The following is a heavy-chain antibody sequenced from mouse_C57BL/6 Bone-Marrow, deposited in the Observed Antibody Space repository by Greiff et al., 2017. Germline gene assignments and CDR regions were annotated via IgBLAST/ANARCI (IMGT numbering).Heavy chain of an antibody. CDR1: GYTFTSYG. Sequence: QVQLKESVAELARPGASVKLSCKASGYTFTSYGISWVKQRTGQGLEWIGEIYPRSGNTYYNEKFKGKATLTADKSSSTAYMELRSLTSEDSAVYFCARGYYYGSSHFDYWGQGTTLTVSS. CDR2: IYPRSGNT. D-gene: IGHD1-1*01. V-gene: IGHV1-81*01. CDR3: ARGYYYGSSHFDY. J-gene: IGHJ2*01.